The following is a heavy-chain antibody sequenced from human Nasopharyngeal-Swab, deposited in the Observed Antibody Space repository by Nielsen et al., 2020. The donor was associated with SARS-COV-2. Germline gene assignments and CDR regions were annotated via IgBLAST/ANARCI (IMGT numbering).Heavy chain of an antibody. CDR1: GFTFSDYY. CDR3: AREVVPSI. J-gene: IGHJ4*02. V-gene: IGHV3-11*01. D-gene: IGHD2-15*01. Sequence: GGSLRLSCAASGFTFSDYYMGWIRQAPGKGLEWISYITSSGSTIFYTDSVKGRFTISRDNAKNSLYLQMDSLRADDTAVYYCAREVVPSIWGQGTLVTVSS. CDR2: ITSSGSTI.